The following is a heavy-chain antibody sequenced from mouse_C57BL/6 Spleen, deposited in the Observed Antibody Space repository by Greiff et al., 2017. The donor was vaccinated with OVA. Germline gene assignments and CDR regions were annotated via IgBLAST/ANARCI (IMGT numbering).Heavy chain of an antibody. CDR1: GFTFSDYG. Sequence: EVHLVESGGGLVKPGGSLKLSCEASGFTFSDYGMHWVRQAPEKGLEWVAYISSGSSTIYYADTVKGRFTISRDNAKNTLFLQMTSLRSEDTAMYYCARPGDIEDYAMDYWGQGTSVTVSS. CDR2: ISSGSSTI. V-gene: IGHV5-17*01. J-gene: IGHJ4*01. CDR3: ARPGDIEDYAMDY.